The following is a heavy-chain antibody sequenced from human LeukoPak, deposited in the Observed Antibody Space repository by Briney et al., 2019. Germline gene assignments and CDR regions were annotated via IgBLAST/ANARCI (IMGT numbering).Heavy chain of an antibody. Sequence: PGGSLRLSCAASGFTFSSYSMNWVRQAPGKGLEWVSSIGSVTTYIYYADSVKGRFTISRDNAKNSLPLQMNSLRAEDTAVYYCARAIAVAGPYYFDYWGQGTLVTVSS. V-gene: IGHV3-21*01. D-gene: IGHD6-19*01. CDR2: IGSVTTYI. CDR3: ARAIAVAGPYYFDY. CDR1: GFTFSSYS. J-gene: IGHJ4*02.